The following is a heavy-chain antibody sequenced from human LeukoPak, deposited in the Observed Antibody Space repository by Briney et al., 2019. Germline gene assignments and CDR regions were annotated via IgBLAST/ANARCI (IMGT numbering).Heavy chain of an antibody. J-gene: IGHJ4*02. V-gene: IGHV1-69*01. D-gene: IGHD5-18*01. Sequence: SVKVSCKASGGTFGSYAISWVRQAPGQGLEWMGGIIPIFGTANYARKFQGRVTITADESTSTAYMELSSLRSEDTAVYYCARDGYSYGWQAFFDYWGQGTLVTVSS. CDR1: GGTFGSYA. CDR3: ARDGYSYGWQAFFDY. CDR2: IIPIFGTA.